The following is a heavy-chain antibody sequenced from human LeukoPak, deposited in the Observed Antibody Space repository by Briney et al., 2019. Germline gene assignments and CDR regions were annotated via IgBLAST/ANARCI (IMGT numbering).Heavy chain of an antibody. CDR3: ARDKSADY. V-gene: IGHV4-59*01. CDR1: GFTFSSYA. CDR2: IYYSGST. J-gene: IGHJ4*02. Sequence: GSLRLSCAASGFTFSSYAMSWIRQPPGKGLEWIGHIYYSGSTTYNPSLKSRVTISVDTSKNRFSLKLSSVTAADTAVYYCARDKSADYWGQGTLITVSS.